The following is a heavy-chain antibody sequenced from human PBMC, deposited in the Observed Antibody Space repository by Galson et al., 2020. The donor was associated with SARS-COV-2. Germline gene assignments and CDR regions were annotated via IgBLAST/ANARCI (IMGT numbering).Heavy chain of an antibody. D-gene: IGHD2-2*01. Sequence: SVKVSCKASGGTFSSYAISWVRQAPGQGLEWMGGIIPILGIANYAQKFQGRVTITADKSTSTAYMELSSLRSEDTAVYYCARDSPYCSSTGCYDYWGQGSLVTVSS. CDR2: IIPILGIA. V-gene: IGHV1-69*10. CDR1: GGTFSSYA. J-gene: IGHJ4*02. CDR3: ARDSPYCSSTGCYDY.